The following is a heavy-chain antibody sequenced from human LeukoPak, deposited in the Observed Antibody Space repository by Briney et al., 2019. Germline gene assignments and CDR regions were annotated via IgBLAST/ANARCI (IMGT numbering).Heavy chain of an antibody. V-gene: IGHV2-5*02. D-gene: IGHD1-26*01. CDR2: IYWDDDK. Sequence: SGPTLLHPTQTLTLTCTFSGFSLSTSGVGVGWIRQPPGKALEWLALIYWDDDKRYSPSLRGRLTITKDTSKNQVVLTMTNMDPVDTATYYCARIRSGSYSMDYWGQGTLVIVSS. J-gene: IGHJ4*02. CDR3: ARIRSGSYSMDY. CDR1: GFSLSTSGVG.